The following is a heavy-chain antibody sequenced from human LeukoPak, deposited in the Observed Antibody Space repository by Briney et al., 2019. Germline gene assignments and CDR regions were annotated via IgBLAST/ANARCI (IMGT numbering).Heavy chain of an antibody. CDR1: GGSISSCY. J-gene: IGHJ4*02. V-gene: IGHV4-59*01. CDR3: ARGRAVATMRAPFDY. D-gene: IGHD5-12*01. Sequence: SETLSLTCTVSGGSISSCYWSWIRQPPGKGLEWIGYIYYSGSTNYNPSLKSRVTISVDTSKNQFSLKLSSVTAADTAVYYCARGRAVATMRAPFDYWGQGTLVTVSS. CDR2: IYYSGST.